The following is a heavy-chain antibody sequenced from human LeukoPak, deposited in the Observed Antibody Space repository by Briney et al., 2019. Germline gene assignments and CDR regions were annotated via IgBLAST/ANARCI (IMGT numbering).Heavy chain of an antibody. CDR2: ISSSSSYT. Sequence: PGGSLRLSCAAPGFTFSDYYMSWIRQAPGKGLEWVSYISSSSSYTNYADSVKGRFTISRDNAKNSLYLQMNSLRAEDTAVYYCARVNQGRGSWFFDYWGQGTLVTVSS. J-gene: IGHJ4*02. CDR1: GFTFSDYY. CDR3: ARVNQGRGSWFFDY. V-gene: IGHV3-11*05. D-gene: IGHD6-13*01.